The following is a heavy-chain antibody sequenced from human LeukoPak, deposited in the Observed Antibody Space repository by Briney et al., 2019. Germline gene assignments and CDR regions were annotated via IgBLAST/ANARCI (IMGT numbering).Heavy chain of an antibody. CDR2: INHSGST. V-gene: IGHV4-34*01. CDR1: GGSFSGYY. D-gene: IGHD5-12*01. J-gene: IGHJ4*02. Sequence: SETLSLTCAVYGGSFSGYYWSWIRQPPGKGLEWIGEINHSGSTNYNPSLKSRVTISVDTSKNQFSLKLSSVTAADTAVYYCARDGSGYDLFFDYFDYWGQGTLVTVST. CDR3: ARDGSGYDLFFDYFDY.